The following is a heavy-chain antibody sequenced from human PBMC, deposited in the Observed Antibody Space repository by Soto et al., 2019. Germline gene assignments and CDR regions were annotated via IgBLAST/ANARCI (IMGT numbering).Heavy chain of an antibody. CDR1: GGSISSSSYY. V-gene: IGHV4-39*01. D-gene: IGHD3-3*01. J-gene: IGHJ3*02. CDR2: IYYSGST. Sequence: SETLSLTCTVSGGSISSSSYYWGWIRQPPGKGLEWIGSIYYSGSTYYNPSLKSRVTISVDTSKNQFSLKLSSVTAADTAVYYCARHPDTDYDFWSGYFVQKNHAFDIWGQGTMVTVSS. CDR3: ARHPDTDYDFWSGYFVQKNHAFDI.